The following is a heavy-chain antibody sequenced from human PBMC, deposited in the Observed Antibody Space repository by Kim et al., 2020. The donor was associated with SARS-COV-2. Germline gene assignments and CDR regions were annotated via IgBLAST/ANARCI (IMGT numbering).Heavy chain of an antibody. D-gene: IGHD6-13*01. V-gene: IGHV4-59*09. CDR3: ARGISSWRTNDY. Sequence: NYNPSLKSRVTISVDTSKNQFSLKLSSVTAADTAVYYCARGISSWRTNDYWGQGTLVTVSS. J-gene: IGHJ4*02.